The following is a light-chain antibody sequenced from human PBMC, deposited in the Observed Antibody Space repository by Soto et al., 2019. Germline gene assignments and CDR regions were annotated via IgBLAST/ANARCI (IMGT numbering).Light chain of an antibody. CDR2: GNN. V-gene: IGLV1-40*01. CDR1: SSNIGAGHD. Sequence: QSVLTQPPSVSGAPGQSVTISCTGSSSNIGAGHDVHWYQQFPGTAPKVLIYGNNNRPSGVPDRFSGSKSGTSASLAITGLQAEDEADYYCCSYAGSYTLVFGTGTKVTVL. CDR3: CSYAGSYTLV. J-gene: IGLJ1*01.